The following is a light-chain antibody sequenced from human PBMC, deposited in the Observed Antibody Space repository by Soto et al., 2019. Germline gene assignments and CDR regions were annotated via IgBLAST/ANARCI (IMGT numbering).Light chain of an antibody. CDR1: QTVSITY. CDR3: QQYGSSPLIS. J-gene: IGKJ5*01. CDR2: GAS. V-gene: IGKV3-20*01. Sequence: EIVLTQSPGTLSLSPGERATLSCRASQTVSITYLTCYQQKPGQAPRLLIFGASKRATGTPDRFSGSGSGRDFTLTISGLEPEDFAVYYCQQYGSSPLISFGQGTRLEIK.